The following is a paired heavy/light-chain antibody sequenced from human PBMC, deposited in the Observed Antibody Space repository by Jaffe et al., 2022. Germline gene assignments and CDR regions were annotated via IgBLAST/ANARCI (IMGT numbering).Heavy chain of an antibody. D-gene: IGHD3-16*01. J-gene: IGHJ3*02. V-gene: IGHV4-61*03. CDR1: GGFVSSDNYF. Sequence: QVQLQESGPGLVKPSETLSLTCTVSGGFVSSDNYFWSWIRQPPGKGLEWIGYVYFNGSTSYNPSLKSRVTISEDKSKNDFSVRLTSVTAADTAVYYCTREARLASYYSSAAYNRHGFDIWGQGKMVIVSS. CDR3: TREARLASYYSSAAYNRHGFDI. CDR2: VYFNGST.
Light chain of an antibody. J-gene: IGKJ1*01. V-gene: IGKV3D-15*01. CDR3: QQDNSWPRT. Sequence: IVMTQSPATLSVSPGERATLSCRASQDISNNLAWYQQKPGQSPRLLIYDASTRATGIPARFSGSGSGTEFTLTISSVQSEDFAVYYCQQDNSWPRTFGQGTRVEIK. CDR1: QDISNN. CDR2: DAS.